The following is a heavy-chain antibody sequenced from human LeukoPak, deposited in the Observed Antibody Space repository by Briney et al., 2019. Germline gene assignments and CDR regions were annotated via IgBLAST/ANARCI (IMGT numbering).Heavy chain of an antibody. CDR3: ARDMDFPDSSGYYYRAFDI. CDR2: ISYDGSSE. Sequence: PGGSLRLSCAASGFTFSSYAMSWVRQAPGKGLEWVADISYDGSSEYYADSVKGRFTISRDNSKNTLYLQMNSLRAEDTAVYYCARDMDFPDSSGYYYRAFDIWGQGTMVTVSS. D-gene: IGHD3-22*01. V-gene: IGHV3-30*04. J-gene: IGHJ3*02. CDR1: GFTFSSYA.